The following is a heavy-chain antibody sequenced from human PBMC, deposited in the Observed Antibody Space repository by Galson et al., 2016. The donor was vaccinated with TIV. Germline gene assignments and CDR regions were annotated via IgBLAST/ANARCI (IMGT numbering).Heavy chain of an antibody. Sequence: PALVNPTQTLTLTCTLSGLSVDTIGVGVGWIRQPPGKALEWLALIYWDDDKRYSPSLQSRLTITKDSSKNEVVLTMTNVDPVDTATFYCVRTTGYNKDNVWSNLYYFDSWGQGTLATVSS. CDR1: GLSVDTIGVG. V-gene: IGHV2-5*02. D-gene: IGHD1-14*01. CDR3: VRTTGYNKDNVWSNLYYFDS. J-gene: IGHJ4*02. CDR2: IYWDDDK.